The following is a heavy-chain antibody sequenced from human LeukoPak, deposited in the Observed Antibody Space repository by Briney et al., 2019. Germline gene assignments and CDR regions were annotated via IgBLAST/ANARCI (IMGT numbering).Heavy chain of an antibody. CDR1: GYTFTSYG. Sequence: ASVKVSCKASGYTFTSYGISWVRQAPGQGLEWMGWISAYNGNTNYAQKLQGRVTMTTDTSTSTAYMELRSLRSDDTAVYYCARDRVEVTGRGYYYYYMDVWGKGTTVTTSS. D-gene: IGHD7-27*01. J-gene: IGHJ6*03. V-gene: IGHV1-18*01. CDR2: ISAYNGNT. CDR3: ARDRVEVTGRGYYYYYMDV.